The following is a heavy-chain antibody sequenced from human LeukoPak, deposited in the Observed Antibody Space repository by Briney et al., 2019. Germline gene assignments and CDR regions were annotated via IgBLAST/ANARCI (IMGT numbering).Heavy chain of an antibody. CDR2: IYYGGST. CDR3: VRHGNHYYGSGGFDY. D-gene: IGHD3-10*01. Sequence: SETLSLTCTVSGGSISSSYYWGWIRQPPGKGLDWIGSIYYGGSTYYNPSLRSRVTTSVDTSKNQFSLKLTSVTAADTAVYYCVRHGNHYYGSGGFDYWGQGTLVTVSS. CDR1: GGSISSSYY. V-gene: IGHV4-39*01. J-gene: IGHJ4*02.